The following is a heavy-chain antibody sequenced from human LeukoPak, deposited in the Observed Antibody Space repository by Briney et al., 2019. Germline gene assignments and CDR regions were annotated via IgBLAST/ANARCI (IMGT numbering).Heavy chain of an antibody. Sequence: GGSLRLSCAASGFTFSDYYMSWIRQAPGKGLEWVSYISSSGSTIYYADSVKGRFTISRDNAKNSLYLQMNSLRAEDTAVYYCARDEKDDFWSGSYGMDVWGQGTTVTVSS. J-gene: IGHJ6*02. V-gene: IGHV3-11*01. CDR3: ARDEKDDFWSGSYGMDV. CDR1: GFTFSDYY. D-gene: IGHD3-3*01. CDR2: ISSSGSTI.